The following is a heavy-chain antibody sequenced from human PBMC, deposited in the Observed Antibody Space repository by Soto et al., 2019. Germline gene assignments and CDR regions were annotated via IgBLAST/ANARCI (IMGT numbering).Heavy chain of an antibody. CDR3: AREGEYYDILTKVDYFDY. Sequence: PGGSLRLSCAASGFTFSSYSMNWVRQAPGKGLEWVSSISGSSSYIHYADSVKGRFTISRDNAKNSLYLQMNSLRAEDTAVYYCAREGEYYDILTKVDYFDYWGQGTLVTVSS. D-gene: IGHD3-9*01. J-gene: IGHJ4*02. CDR1: GFTFSSYS. V-gene: IGHV3-21*01. CDR2: ISGSSSYI.